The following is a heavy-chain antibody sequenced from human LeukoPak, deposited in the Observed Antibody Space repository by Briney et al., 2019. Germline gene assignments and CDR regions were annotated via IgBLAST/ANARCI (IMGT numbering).Heavy chain of an antibody. D-gene: IGHD3/OR15-3a*01. CDR2: ISGSGGST. Sequence: GGSLRLSCAASGFTFSSYAMSWVRQAPGKGLEWVSAISGSGGSTYYADSVKGRFTISRDNSKNTLYLQMNSLRAEDTAVYYCAEGLTYLDRFDYWGQGTLVTVSS. J-gene: IGHJ4*02. V-gene: IGHV3-23*01. CDR3: AEGLTYLDRFDY. CDR1: GFTFSSYA.